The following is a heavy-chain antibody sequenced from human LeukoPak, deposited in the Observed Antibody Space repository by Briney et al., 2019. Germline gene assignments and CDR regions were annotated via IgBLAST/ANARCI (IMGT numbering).Heavy chain of an antibody. D-gene: IGHD3-3*01. V-gene: IGHV3-11*01. CDR1: GFTFSDYF. CDR3: AKVGGTDYDFWSGYYTRLDY. Sequence: GESLRLSCAASGFTFSDYFMTWIRQAPGKGLEWVSYISGSGSNKYYADSVKGRFTISRDNDKNSLYLQMNSLRAEDTAVYYCAKVGGTDYDFWSGYYTRLDYWGQGTLVTVSS. CDR2: ISGSGSNK. J-gene: IGHJ4*02.